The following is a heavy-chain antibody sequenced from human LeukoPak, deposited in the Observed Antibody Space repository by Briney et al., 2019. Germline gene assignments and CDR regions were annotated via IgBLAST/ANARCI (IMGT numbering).Heavy chain of an antibody. CDR3: ARVRWPITMMVVVTSGAFDI. D-gene: IGHD3-22*01. J-gene: IGHJ3*02. Sequence: SVKVSCKASGGTFSSYAISWVRQAPGQGLEWMGGIIPIFGTANYAQKFQGRVTITADESTSTAYMELSSLRSEDTAVYYCARVRWPITMMVVVTSGAFDIWGQGTMVTVSS. V-gene: IGHV1-69*13. CDR2: IIPIFGTA. CDR1: GGTFSSYA.